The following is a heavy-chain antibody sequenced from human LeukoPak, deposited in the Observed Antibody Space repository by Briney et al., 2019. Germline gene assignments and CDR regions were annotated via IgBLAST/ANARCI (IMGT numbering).Heavy chain of an antibody. CDR2: ISGGGKMT. D-gene: IGHD3-22*01. V-gene: IGHV3-23*01. Sequence: GSLRLSCAASGFTYSSYAMSWVRQAPGKGLEWVSGISGGGKMTYYPDSVKGRFTISRDNSKNTLYLQMNSLRAEDTAVYYCAKDWVPNYYDSSGPLGLFDYWGQGTLVTVSS. CDR3: AKDWVPNYYDSSGPLGLFDY. J-gene: IGHJ4*02. CDR1: GFTYSSYA.